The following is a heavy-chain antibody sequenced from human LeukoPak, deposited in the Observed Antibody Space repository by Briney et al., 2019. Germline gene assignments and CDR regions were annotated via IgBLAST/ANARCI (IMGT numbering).Heavy chain of an antibody. CDR3: ARGPSGHTTSFFDY. CDR2: INWNGGST. J-gene: IGHJ4*02. Sequence: GGSLRLSCAASGFTFDDYGMSWVRQAPGKGLEWVSGINWNGGSTGYADSVKGRFTISRDNAKNSLYLQMNSLRAEGTALYYCARGPSGHTTSFFDYWGQGTLVTVSS. D-gene: IGHD3-3*01. CDR1: GFTFDDYG. V-gene: IGHV3-20*04.